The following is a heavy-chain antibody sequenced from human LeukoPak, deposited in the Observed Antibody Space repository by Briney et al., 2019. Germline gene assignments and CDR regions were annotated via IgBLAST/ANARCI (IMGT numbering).Heavy chain of an antibody. CDR3: ARGGIAVAGGYWYLDP. Sequence: GGSLRLSCAASGVTFSSYAMHWARQAPGKGLEWVALIAYDGGDDMYADSVKGRFTISRDNSKNTLFLQMNRLRVDDTALYYCARGGIAVAGGYWYLDPWGRGTLVTVSS. D-gene: IGHD6-19*01. V-gene: IGHV3-30*14. CDR2: IAYDGGDD. J-gene: IGHJ2*01. CDR1: GVTFSSYA.